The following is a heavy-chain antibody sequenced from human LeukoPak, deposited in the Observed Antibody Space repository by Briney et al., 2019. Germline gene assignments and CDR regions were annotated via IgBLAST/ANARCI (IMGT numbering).Heavy chain of an antibody. D-gene: IGHD2-2*01. CDR3: ARRAPIVVVPAYYYYYYMDV. Sequence: GASVKVSCKASGYTFTGYYMHWVRQAPGQGLEWMGWINPNSGGTNYAQKFQGRVTMTRDTSISTAYMELSRLRSDDTAVYYCARRAPIVVVPAYYYYYYMDVWGKGTTVTVSS. V-gene: IGHV1-2*02. CDR1: GYTFTGYY. J-gene: IGHJ6*03. CDR2: INPNSGGT.